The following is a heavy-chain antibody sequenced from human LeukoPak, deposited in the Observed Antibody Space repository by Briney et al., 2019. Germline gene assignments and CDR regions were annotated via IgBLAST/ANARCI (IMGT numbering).Heavy chain of an antibody. Sequence: ASVKVSCKASGYTFTGYYMHWVRQAPGQGLEWMGWINPNSGGTNYAQKFQGRVTMTRDTSISTAYMELSRLRDGDTAGDYFVRADAMVRRVIITRSFRFDPRGQGTLVTVSS. V-gene: IGHV1-2*02. CDR2: INPNSGGT. CDR1: GYTFTGYY. D-gene: IGHD3-10*01. CDR3: VRADAMVRRVIITRSFRFDP. J-gene: IGHJ5*02.